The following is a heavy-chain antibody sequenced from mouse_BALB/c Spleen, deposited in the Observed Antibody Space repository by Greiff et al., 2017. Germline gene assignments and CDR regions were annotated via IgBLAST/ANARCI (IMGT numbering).Heavy chain of an antibody. CDR1: GDSITSGY. CDR2: ISYSGST. Sequence: EVKLMESGPSLVKPSQTLSLTCSVTGDSITSGYWNWIRKFPGNKLEYMGYISYSGSTYYNPSLKSRISITRDTSKNQYYLQLNSVTTEDTATYYCARYSPSYYGSSYRGYFDVWGAGTTVTVSS. D-gene: IGHD1-1*01. CDR3: ARYSPSYYGSSYRGYFDV. V-gene: IGHV3-8*02. J-gene: IGHJ1*01.